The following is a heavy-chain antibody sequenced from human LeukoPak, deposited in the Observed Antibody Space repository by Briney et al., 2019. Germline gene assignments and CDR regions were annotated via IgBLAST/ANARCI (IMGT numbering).Heavy chain of an antibody. V-gene: IGHV4-59*01. D-gene: IGHD2-15*01. Sequence: SETLSLTCTVSGDSISSYYWSWIRQPPGKGLEWIGYIYYSGSTNYNPSLKSRVTISVDTSKNQFSLKLSSVTAADTAVYYCARVPATRYYFDYWGQGTLVTVSS. CDR3: ARVPATRYYFDY. CDR2: IYYSGST. J-gene: IGHJ4*02. CDR1: GDSISSYY.